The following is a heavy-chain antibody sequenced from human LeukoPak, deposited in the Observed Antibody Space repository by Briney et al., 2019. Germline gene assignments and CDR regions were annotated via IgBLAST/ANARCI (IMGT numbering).Heavy chain of an antibody. Sequence: PGRSLRLSCAASGFTFSSYGMHWVRQAPGKGLDWVAVISYDGSNKYLADSVKGRFTISRDNSKKTLYLQMTTLRAEDTAVHYCARPGIAAAGTGYFDYWGQGTLVTVSS. CDR3: ARPGIAAAGTGYFDY. CDR1: GFTFSSYG. J-gene: IGHJ4*02. CDR2: ISYDGSNK. V-gene: IGHV3-30*03. D-gene: IGHD6-13*01.